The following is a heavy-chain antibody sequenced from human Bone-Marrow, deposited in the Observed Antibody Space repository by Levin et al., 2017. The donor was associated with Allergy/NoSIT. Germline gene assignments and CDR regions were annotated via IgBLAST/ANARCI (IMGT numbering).Heavy chain of an antibody. CDR2: VNPDNGDT. J-gene: IGHJ6*02. CDR3: SRAEFIYRSSGRQNFNYYGLDV. D-gene: IGHD1-26*01. Sequence: GESLKISCMASGYAFTTYDINWVRQAPGQGLEWLGWVNPDNGDTEYAQKFQGRVTMTRNTSFRTAYMELSSLRFEDTAVYYCSRAEFIYRSSGRQNFNYYGLDVWGQGTTVSVSS. V-gene: IGHV1-8*01. CDR1: GYAFTTYD.